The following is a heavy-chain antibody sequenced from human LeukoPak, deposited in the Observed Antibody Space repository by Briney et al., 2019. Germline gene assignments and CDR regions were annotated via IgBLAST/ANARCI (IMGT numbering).Heavy chain of an antibody. CDR3: ARSVRGVIADAFNV. CDR1: GFTFSSYA. J-gene: IGHJ3*01. V-gene: IGHV3-30-3*01. CDR2: ISYDGSNK. D-gene: IGHD3-10*01. Sequence: GRSLRLSCAASGFTFSSYAMHWVRQAPGKGLEWVAVISYDGSNKYYADSVKGRFTISRDISKNTLFLQMNSLKVEDTAVYYCARSVRGVIADAFNVWGQGTMVAVSS.